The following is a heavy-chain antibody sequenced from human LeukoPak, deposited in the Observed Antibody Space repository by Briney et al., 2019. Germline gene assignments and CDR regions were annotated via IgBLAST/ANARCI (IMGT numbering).Heavy chain of an antibody. J-gene: IGHJ5*02. Sequence: SQTLSLTCTVFSGSISSGSCYWSWIRQPAGKGLEWIGRIYTSGSTNYNPSLKSRVTISLDTSKNQFSLKLSSVTAADTAVYYCARDTQNDYGDLNWFDPWGQGTLVTVSS. CDR3: ARDTQNDYGDLNWFDP. D-gene: IGHD4-17*01. CDR2: IYTSGST. CDR1: SGSISSGSCY. V-gene: IGHV4-61*02.